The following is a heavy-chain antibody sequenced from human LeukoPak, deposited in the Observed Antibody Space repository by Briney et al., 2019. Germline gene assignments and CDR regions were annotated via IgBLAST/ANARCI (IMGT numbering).Heavy chain of an antibody. V-gene: IGHV3-23*01. CDR1: GFTLSSSA. Sequence: GGSLRLSCAASGFTLSSSAMSWVRQAPGKGLDWVSGLSGGGGSTYYADSVKGRFTISRDNSKNTLYLQMNSLRAEDTAVYYCAKTGYCSSTSCSAGFDPWGQGTLVTVSS. CDR2: LSGGGGST. D-gene: IGHD2-2*01. CDR3: AKTGYCSSTSCSAGFDP. J-gene: IGHJ5*02.